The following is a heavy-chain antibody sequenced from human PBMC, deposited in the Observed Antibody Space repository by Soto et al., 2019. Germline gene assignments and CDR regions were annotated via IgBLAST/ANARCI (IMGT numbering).Heavy chain of an antibody. CDR3: ARHKGGDAFDI. D-gene: IGHD3-16*01. CDR1: GGSISSSSYY. Sequence: QLQLQESGPGLVKPSETLSLTCTVSGGSISSSSYYWGWIRQPPGKGLEWIGSIYYSGSTYYNPSLKSRVTISVDTSKNQFSLKLSSVTAADTAVYYCARHKGGDAFDIWGQGTMVTVSS. V-gene: IGHV4-39*01. CDR2: IYYSGST. J-gene: IGHJ3*02.